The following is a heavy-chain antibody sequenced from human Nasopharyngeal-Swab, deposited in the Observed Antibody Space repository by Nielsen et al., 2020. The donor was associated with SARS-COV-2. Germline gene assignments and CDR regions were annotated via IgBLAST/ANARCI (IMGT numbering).Heavy chain of an antibody. CDR3: ARVLEGYNWNYVVDY. Sequence: GGSLRLSCAASGFTFSSYSMNWVRQAPGKGLEWVSYISSSSSTIYYADSVKGRFTISRDNAKNSLYLQMNSLRAEDTAVYYCARVLEGYNWNYVVDYWGQGTLVTVSS. D-gene: IGHD1-7*01. V-gene: IGHV3-48*04. J-gene: IGHJ4*02. CDR1: GFTFSSYS. CDR2: ISSSSSTI.